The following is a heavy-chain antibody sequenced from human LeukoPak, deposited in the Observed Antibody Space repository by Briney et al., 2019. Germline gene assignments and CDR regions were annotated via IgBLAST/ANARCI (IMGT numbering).Heavy chain of an antibody. CDR1: AFTFSSYW. J-gene: IGHJ3*02. V-gene: IGHV3-74*01. CDR3: ARESHSPGFDI. CDR2: INTDGSTT. Sequence: GGSLRLSCAASAFTFSSYWMHWVRQAPGEGLVWVSRINTDGSTTSYADSVKGRFTISRDNAKNTLYLQVNSLRAEDTAVYYCARESHSPGFDIWGQGTMVTVSS.